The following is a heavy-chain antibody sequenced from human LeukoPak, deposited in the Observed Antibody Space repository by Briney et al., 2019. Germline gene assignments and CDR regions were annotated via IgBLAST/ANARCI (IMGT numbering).Heavy chain of an antibody. CDR3: VRGPALHKNWVGGRWFDP. V-gene: IGHV1-8*02. Sequence: ASVKVSCKASGYTFTSYGISWVRQATGQGLEWMGWMNPKTGNTGYAQKFQGRVTMTRDTSESTAYMELSSLRSEDTAMYYCVRGPALHKNWVGGRWFDPWGQGTLVTVSS. D-gene: IGHD3-16*01. J-gene: IGHJ5*02. CDR1: GYTFTSYG. CDR2: MNPKTGNT.